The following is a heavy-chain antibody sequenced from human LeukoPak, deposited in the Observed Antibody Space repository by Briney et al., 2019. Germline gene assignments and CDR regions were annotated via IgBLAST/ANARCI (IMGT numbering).Heavy chain of an antibody. D-gene: IGHD3-10*01. CDR2: ISSSGSPT. V-gene: IGHV3-48*03. Sequence: GGSLRLSCAASGFTLSSYEMNWVRQAPGKGLEWISYISSSGSPTYYGDSVKGRFTISRDSAKNSLYLQMNSLRAEDTAVYYCAKGSDFGPHFGSWGQGTLVTVSS. CDR3: AKGSDFGPHFGS. J-gene: IGHJ4*02. CDR1: GFTLSSYE.